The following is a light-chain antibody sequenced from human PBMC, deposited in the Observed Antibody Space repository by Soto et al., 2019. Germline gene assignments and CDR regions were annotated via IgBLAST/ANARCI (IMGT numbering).Light chain of an antibody. V-gene: IGKV3-20*01. CDR2: GAS. CDR3: HQYGGSPPT. CDR1: QSVSSN. J-gene: IGKJ1*01. Sequence: EIVMTQSPATLSVSLGERATLSCRASQSVSSNLAWYQLKPGQPPRLLIHGASNRATGIPDRFSGSGSGTDFTLTIGRLEPEDSALYFCHQYGGSPPTFGQGTKVDIK.